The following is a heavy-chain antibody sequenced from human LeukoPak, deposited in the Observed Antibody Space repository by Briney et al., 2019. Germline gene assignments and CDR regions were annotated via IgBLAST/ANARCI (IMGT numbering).Heavy chain of an antibody. J-gene: IGHJ6*03. Sequence: GESLKISCKGSGYRFASYWIGWVRQMPGKGLEWMGIIYPGDSDTRYSPSFQGQVTISADKSISTAYLQWSSLKASDTAMYYCARRGTTVTTFGYYYYYMDVWGKGTTVTVSS. CDR3: ARRGTTVTTFGYYYYYMDV. CDR2: IYPGDSDT. D-gene: IGHD4-17*01. V-gene: IGHV5-51*01. CDR1: GYRFASYW.